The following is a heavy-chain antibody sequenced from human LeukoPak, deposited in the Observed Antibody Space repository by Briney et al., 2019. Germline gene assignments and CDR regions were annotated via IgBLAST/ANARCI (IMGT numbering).Heavy chain of an antibody. CDR2: IYYSGST. J-gene: IGHJ5*02. D-gene: IGHD1-26*01. CDR3: ARAIVNNWFDP. CDR1: GGSVSSGSYY. V-gene: IGHV4-61*01. Sequence: SETLSLTCTVSGGSVSSGSYYWSWIRQPPGKGLEWIGYIYYSGSTNYNPSLKSRVTISVDTSKNQFSLKLSSVTAADTAVYYCARAIVNNWFDPWGQGTLVTVSS.